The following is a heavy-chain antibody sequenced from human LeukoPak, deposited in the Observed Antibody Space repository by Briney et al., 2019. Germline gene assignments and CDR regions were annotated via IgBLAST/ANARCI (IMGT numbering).Heavy chain of an antibody. V-gene: IGHV4-59*01. CDR2: IYYSGST. Sequence: PSETLSLTCTVSGGSIRSYYWSWIRQPPGNGLEWIGYIYYSGSTNYNPSLKSRVIISVDTSKNQFSLKMSSVTAADTAVYYCARTGSSWMGAFDVWGQGTMVTVSS. CDR1: GGSIRSYY. D-gene: IGHD1-26*01. J-gene: IGHJ3*01. CDR3: ARTGSSWMGAFDV.